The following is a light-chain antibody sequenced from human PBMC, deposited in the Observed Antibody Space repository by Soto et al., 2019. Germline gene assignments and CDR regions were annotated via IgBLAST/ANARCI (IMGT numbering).Light chain of an antibody. CDR1: QSVSSNY. Sequence: EIVLTQSPGTLSLSPGDRATLSCRASQSVSSNYLAWYQQKPGQAPRLLIYGASSRATGIPDRFSGSGSGTDFTLTISRLEPEDFAVYYCQQYGSSPTWTFGQGTKVEIK. J-gene: IGKJ1*01. CDR2: GAS. CDR3: QQYGSSPTWT. V-gene: IGKV3-20*01.